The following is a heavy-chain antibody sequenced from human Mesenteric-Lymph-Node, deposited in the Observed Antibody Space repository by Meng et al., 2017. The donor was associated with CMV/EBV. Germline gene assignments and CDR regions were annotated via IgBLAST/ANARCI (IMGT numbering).Heavy chain of an antibody. D-gene: IGHD1-26*01. CDR1: AYTFTDYY. J-gene: IGHJ3*02. V-gene: IGHV1-2*02. Sequence: ASVKVSCKASAYTFTDYYMHWVRQAPGQGLEWMGWISLDSGGTNYAQKFQGRVTMTRDTSVSTAYMELSWLGSDDTAVYYCARVGSGPSDGFDIWGQGTMVTVSS. CDR3: ARVGSGPSDGFDI. CDR2: ISLDSGGT.